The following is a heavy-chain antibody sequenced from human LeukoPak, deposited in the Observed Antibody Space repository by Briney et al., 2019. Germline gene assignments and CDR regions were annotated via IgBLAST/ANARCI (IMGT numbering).Heavy chain of an antibody. D-gene: IGHD5-24*01. J-gene: IGHJ3*02. V-gene: IGHV4-39*07. CDR1: GGSISSSSYY. CDR2: IYYSGST. Sequence: SETLSLTCTVSGGSISSSSYYWGWIRQPPGKGLEWIGSIYYSGSTNYNPSLKSRVTISVDTSKNQFSLKLSSVTAADTAVYYCARDEVELGAFDIWGQGTMVTVSS. CDR3: ARDEVELGAFDI.